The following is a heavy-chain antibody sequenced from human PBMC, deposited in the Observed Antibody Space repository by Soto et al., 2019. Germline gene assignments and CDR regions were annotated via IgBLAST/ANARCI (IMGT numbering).Heavy chain of an antibody. CDR2: ITPIFGTA. V-gene: IGHV1-69*01. Sequence: QVQLVQSGAEVKKPGSSVKASCKASGGTFSSYAISWVRQAPEQELGWMGGITPIFGTANYAQKFQGRVTITADESTSTAYMELSSLRSEDTAVYYCARERPNWFDPWGQGTLVTVSS. J-gene: IGHJ5*02. CDR1: GGTFSSYA. CDR3: ARERPNWFDP.